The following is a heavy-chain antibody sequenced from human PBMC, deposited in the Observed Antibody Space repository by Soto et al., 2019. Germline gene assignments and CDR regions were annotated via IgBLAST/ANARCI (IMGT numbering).Heavy chain of an antibody. CDR1: GYSFTRYH. Sequence: ASLKVACKASGYSFTRYHIHWLRPAPGQVLEGMVISNPSGCSTSYAHIVEGRGTMTRDRSTSTVYMELSSLRSEDTAVYYCARATGLSCYFLKYYYGLDVWGQGTTVTVSS. V-gene: IGHV1-46*01. D-gene: IGHD3-3*01. CDR3: ARATGLSCYFLKYYYGLDV. CDR2: SNPSGCST. J-gene: IGHJ6*02.